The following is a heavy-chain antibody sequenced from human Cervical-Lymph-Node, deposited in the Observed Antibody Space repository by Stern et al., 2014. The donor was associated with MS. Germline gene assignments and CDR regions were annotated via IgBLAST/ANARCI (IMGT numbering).Heavy chain of an antibody. CDR1: GYRFSSYW. CDR2: IYPDDSDT. V-gene: IGHV5-51*03. CDR3: ARRPRKAFDI. D-gene: IGHD6-6*01. J-gene: IGHJ3*02. Sequence: MKLVQSGAEVKKPGESLKISCKGSGYRFSSYWIAWVRQMPGKGLEWMGIIYPDDSDTRYSPSFQGQVTISADKSISTVYLQWSSLKASDAAVYYCARRPRKAFDIWGQGAMVTVSS.